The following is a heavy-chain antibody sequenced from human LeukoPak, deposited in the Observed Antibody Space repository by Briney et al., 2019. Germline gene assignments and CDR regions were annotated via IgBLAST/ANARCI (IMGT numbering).Heavy chain of an antibody. D-gene: IGHD1-26*01. CDR1: GGSISSYY. CDR2: IYTSGST. Sequence: PSETLSLTCTVSGGSISSYYWSWIRQPAGKGLEWIGRIYTSGSTNSNPSFKSRVTMSVDTSKNQFSLKLSSVTAADTAVYYCAREETLVGATVDAFDIWGQGTMVTVSS. V-gene: IGHV4-4*07. CDR3: AREETLVGATVDAFDI. J-gene: IGHJ3*02.